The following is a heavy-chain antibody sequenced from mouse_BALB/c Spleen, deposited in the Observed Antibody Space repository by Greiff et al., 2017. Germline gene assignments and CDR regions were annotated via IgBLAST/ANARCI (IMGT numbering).Heavy chain of an antibody. D-gene: IGHD2-10*01. CDR2: IYWDDDK. V-gene: IGHV8-12*01. CDR1: GFSLSTSGMG. Sequence: QVTLKVSGPGILQPSQTLSLTCSFSGFSLSTSGMGVSWIRQPSGKGLEWLAHIYWDDDKRYNPSLKSRLTISKDTSSNQVFLKITSVDTADTATYYCARRAPAYYGNFIYAMDYWGQGTSVTVSS. J-gene: IGHJ4*01. CDR3: ARRAPAYYGNFIYAMDY.